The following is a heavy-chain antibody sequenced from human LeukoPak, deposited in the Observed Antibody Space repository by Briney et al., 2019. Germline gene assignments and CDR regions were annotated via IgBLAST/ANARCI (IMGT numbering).Heavy chain of an antibody. Sequence: GGSLRLSCAASGFTFSSDWMSWVRQAPGKGLEWVANINQDGSEKYYVDSVKGRITISRDNAKNSLFLQMNSLRAEDTAVYYCARAEKWGQGTLVTVSS. V-gene: IGHV3-7*01. CDR3: ARAEK. CDR2: INQDGSEK. CDR1: GFTFSSDW. J-gene: IGHJ4*02.